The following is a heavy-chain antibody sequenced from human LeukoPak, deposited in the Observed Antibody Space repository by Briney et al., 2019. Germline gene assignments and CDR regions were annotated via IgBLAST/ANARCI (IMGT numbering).Heavy chain of an antibody. CDR1: GFTFSSYA. CDR3: AKLERQYDILTPFDY. CDR2: ISGSGGST. Sequence: GGSLRLSCAASGFTFSSYAMSWVRQAPGKGLEWVSAISGSGGSTYYADSVKGRFTISRDNSKNTLYLQMNSLRAEDTAVYYCAKLERQYDILTPFDYWGQGTLVTVSS. V-gene: IGHV3-23*01. D-gene: IGHD3-9*01. J-gene: IGHJ4*02.